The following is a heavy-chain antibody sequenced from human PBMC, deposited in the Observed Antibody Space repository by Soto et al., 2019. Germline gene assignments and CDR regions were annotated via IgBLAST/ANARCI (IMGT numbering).Heavy chain of an antibody. CDR1: GGSISSSSYY. CDR2: IYYSGST. Sequence: QLQLQESGPGLVKPSETLSLTCTVSGGSISSSSYYWGWIRQPPGKGLEWIGSIYYSGSTYYNPSLKSRVTISVDTSKNQCSLKLSSVTAADTAVYYCARPEVTSAGGDAFDIWGQGTMVTVSS. CDR3: ARPEVTSAGGDAFDI. J-gene: IGHJ3*02. D-gene: IGHD2-15*01. V-gene: IGHV4-39*01.